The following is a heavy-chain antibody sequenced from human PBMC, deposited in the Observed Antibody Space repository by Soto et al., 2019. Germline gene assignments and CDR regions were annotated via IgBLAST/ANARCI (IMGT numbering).Heavy chain of an antibody. Sequence: DVPLLESGGGLVQPGGSLRLSCAASGFTFSTYAMTWVRQAPGKGMEWVSALSAGGSTTHYAGSVKGRFTISSDNSRDTVYLQMKSLRVEDTAVYYCAKDHDRYSSSYYDALDFWGQGTLVTVSS. CDR1: GFTFSTYA. D-gene: IGHD1-26*01. V-gene: IGHV3-23*01. CDR3: AKDHDRYSSSYYDALDF. CDR2: LSAGGSTT. J-gene: IGHJ4*02.